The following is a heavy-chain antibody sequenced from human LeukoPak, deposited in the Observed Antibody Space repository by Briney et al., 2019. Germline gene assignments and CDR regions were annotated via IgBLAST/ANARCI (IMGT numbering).Heavy chain of an antibody. CDR2: IKQDGSEK. D-gene: IGHD4-17*01. Sequence: GGSLRLSCAASGFTFSSYWMSWVRQAPGTGLEWVANIKQDGSEKYYVDSVKGRFTISRDNAMNSLYLQMNSLRAEDTAVYYCARAPYDYYYYYGMDVWGQGTTVTVSS. CDR3: ARAPYDYYYYYGMDV. J-gene: IGHJ6*02. CDR1: GFTFSSYW. V-gene: IGHV3-7*02.